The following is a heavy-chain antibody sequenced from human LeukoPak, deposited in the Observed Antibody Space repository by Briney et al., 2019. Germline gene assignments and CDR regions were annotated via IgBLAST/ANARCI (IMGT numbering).Heavy chain of an antibody. D-gene: IGHD4/OR15-4a*01. CDR1: GGSISSGGYY. V-gene: IGHV4-31*03. CDR2: IYYSGST. CDR3: ARGASAHYYYYYGMDV. J-gene: IGHJ6*02. Sequence: SETLSLTCTVSGGSISSGGYYWSWIRQHPGKGLEWIGYIYYSGSTYYNPSLKSRVTISVDTSKNQFSLKLSSVTAADTAVHYCARGASAHYYYYYGMDVWGQGTTVTVSS.